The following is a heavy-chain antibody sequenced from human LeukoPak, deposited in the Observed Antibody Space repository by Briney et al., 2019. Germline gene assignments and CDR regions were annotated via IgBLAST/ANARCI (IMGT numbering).Heavy chain of an antibody. V-gene: IGHV4-30-2*01. CDR3: ARGYGAPHYQNAFDI. J-gene: IGHJ3*02. D-gene: IGHD3-10*01. CDR1: GGSISSGGYS. CDR2: INHSGST. Sequence: SETLSLTCAVSGGSISSGGYSWSWIRQPPGKGLEWIGEINHSGSTNYNPSLKSRVTISVDTSKNQFSLKLSSVTAADTAVYYCARGYGAPHYQNAFDIWGQGTMVTVSS.